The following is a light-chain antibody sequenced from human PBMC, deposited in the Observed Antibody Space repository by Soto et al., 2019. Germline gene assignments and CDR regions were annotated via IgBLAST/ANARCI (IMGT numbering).Light chain of an antibody. CDR3: MQGTHWPYT. V-gene: IGKV2-30*02. CDR2: KVS. Sequence: DVVMTQSPLSLPVTLGQPASISCRSSQSLVHSDGNTYLNWFHQRPGQSPRRLIYKVSNRDSGVPDRFSGRGSGTDFTLKISRVEAEDVGVYSCMQGTHWPYTFGPGTKLEIK. CDR1: QSLVHSDGNTY. J-gene: IGKJ2*01.